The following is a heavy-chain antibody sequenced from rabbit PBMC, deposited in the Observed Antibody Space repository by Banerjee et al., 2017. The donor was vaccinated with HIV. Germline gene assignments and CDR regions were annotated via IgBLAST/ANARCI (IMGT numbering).Heavy chain of an antibody. Sequence: QEQLVESGGGLVQPEGSLTLTCTASGFSFSSGHYMCWVRQAPGKRPEWIACIYVDDGATYYASWAKGRFTISKTSSTTVTLQMTSLTAADTATYFCAREYGGDVGNAYATRLDLWGPGTLVTVS. V-gene: IGHV1S45*01. J-gene: IGHJ3*01. CDR2: IYVDDGAT. CDR1: GFSFSSGHY. D-gene: IGHD6-1*01. CDR3: AREYGGDVGNAYATRLDL.